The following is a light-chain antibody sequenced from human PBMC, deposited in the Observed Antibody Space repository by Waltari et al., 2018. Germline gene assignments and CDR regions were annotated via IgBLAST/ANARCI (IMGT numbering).Light chain of an antibody. Sequence: ETVVTQSPATLSMSPGERATLSCRTSQSIGSSLAWYQQRPGQAPRLLIYRASTRATGIPDRSSGSGSETEFTLTISSLQSEDIAVYYCQQYNNWPPGTFGQGTKVEI. J-gene: IGKJ1*01. CDR3: QQYNNWPPGT. V-gene: IGKV3-15*01. CDR2: RAS. CDR1: QSIGSS.